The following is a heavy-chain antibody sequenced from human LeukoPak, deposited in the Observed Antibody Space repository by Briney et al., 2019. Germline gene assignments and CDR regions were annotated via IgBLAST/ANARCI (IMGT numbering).Heavy chain of an antibody. D-gene: IGHD4-23*01. CDR2: VNPNSGGT. CDR1: GFTFTGYY. CDR3: ARDYYGGEWSLGY. J-gene: IGHJ4*02. Sequence: ASVKVSCKASGFTFTGYYMHWVRQAPGQGLEWMGWVNPNSGGTKYAQKFQGRVSMTSDTSISTAYMELTRLTSDDTAVYLCARDYYGGEWSLGYWGQGTLVTVSS. V-gene: IGHV1-2*02.